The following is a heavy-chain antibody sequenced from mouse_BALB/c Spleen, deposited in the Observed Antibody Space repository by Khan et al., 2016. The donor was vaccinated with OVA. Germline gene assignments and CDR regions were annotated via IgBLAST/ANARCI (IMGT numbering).Heavy chain of an antibody. Sequence: EVQLQESGPGLVKPSQSLSLTCTVTGYSITSDYAWNWIRQFPGNKLEWMGYITYSGSTSYTPSLKSRFSITRDTSKNQFFLQLNSWTTEDTATYYCARGRAYWGQGTLVTVSA. V-gene: IGHV3-2*02. J-gene: IGHJ3*01. D-gene: IGHD3-3*01. CDR3: ARGRAY. CDR1: GYSITSDYA. CDR2: ITYSGST.